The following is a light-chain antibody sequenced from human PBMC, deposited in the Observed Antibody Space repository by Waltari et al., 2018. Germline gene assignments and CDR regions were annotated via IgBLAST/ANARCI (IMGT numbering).Light chain of an antibody. CDR2: EAF. Sequence: QSALTQPASVSGSPGQSITISCTGSGSDIGAFIFVSWYQQHPGKAPKLLSLEAFKRPSGVSDRFSGSKLGNTASLTISGLQAEDEADYYCCSYAGSNTLVFGGGTKLTVL. J-gene: IGLJ2*01. CDR1: GSDIGAFIF. CDR3: CSYAGSNTLV. V-gene: IGLV2-23*01.